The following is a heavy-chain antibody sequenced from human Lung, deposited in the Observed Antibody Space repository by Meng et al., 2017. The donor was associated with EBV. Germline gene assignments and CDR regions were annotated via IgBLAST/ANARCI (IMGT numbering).Heavy chain of an antibody. J-gene: IGHJ5*02. CDR2: IYYSGST. V-gene: IGHV4-31*01. CDR3: ARVVAGRYNWFDP. CDR1: GGSISSGGYY. D-gene: IGHD6-6*01. Sequence: QVQLQQWGVGLLKPSETLSLTCTVSGGSISSGGYYWSWIRQHPGKGLEWIGYIYYSGSTYYNPSLKSLVTISVDTSKNQFSLKLSSVTAADTAVYYCARVVAGRYNWFDPWGQGTLVTVSS.